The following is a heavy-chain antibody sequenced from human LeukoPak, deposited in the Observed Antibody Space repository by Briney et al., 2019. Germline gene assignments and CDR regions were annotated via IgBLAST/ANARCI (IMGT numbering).Heavy chain of an antibody. Sequence: GASVKVSCKASGYTFTSYGISWVRQAPGQGLEWMGWISAYNGNTNYAQKLQGRVTMTTDTSTSTAYMELRSLRSDDTAVYYCARWNYYDSSGYYSDFDYWGQGTLVTVSS. V-gene: IGHV1-18*01. D-gene: IGHD3-22*01. CDR1: GYTFTSYG. CDR2: ISAYNGNT. J-gene: IGHJ4*02. CDR3: ARWNYYDSSGYYSDFDY.